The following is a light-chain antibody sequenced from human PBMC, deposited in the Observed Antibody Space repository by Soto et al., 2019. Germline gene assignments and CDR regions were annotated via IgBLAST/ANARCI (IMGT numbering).Light chain of an antibody. V-gene: IGLV2-14*01. Sequence: QSALTQPASLSGSPGQSITISCTGTISDVGGYTYVSWYQQHPGKAPKLLISEVTNRPSGVSNRFSDSKSGNTASLTISGLQGEDEADYYCSSYTSSSTQVYRTGTKVNVL. CDR1: ISDVGGYTY. CDR2: EVT. CDR3: SSYTSSSTQV. J-gene: IGLJ1*01.